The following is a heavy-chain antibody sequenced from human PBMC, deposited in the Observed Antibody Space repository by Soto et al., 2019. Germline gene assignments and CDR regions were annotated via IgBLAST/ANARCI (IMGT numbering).Heavy chain of an antibody. D-gene: IGHD3-22*01. CDR1: GFTFSSYG. CDR3: AKDLTDYYDSSGPLDV. V-gene: IGHV3-30*18. J-gene: IGHJ6*02. Sequence: PGGSLRLSCAASGFTFSSYGMHWVRQAPGKGLEWVAVISYDGSNKYYADSVKGRFTISRDNSKNTLYLQMNSLRAEDTAVYYCAKDLTDYYDSSGPLDVWGQGTTVTVSS. CDR2: ISYDGSNK.